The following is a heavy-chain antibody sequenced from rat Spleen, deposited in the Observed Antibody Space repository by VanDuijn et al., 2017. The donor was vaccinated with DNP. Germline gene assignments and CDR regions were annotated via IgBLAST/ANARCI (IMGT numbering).Heavy chain of an antibody. Sequence: EVQLQESGPGLVKPSQSLSLTCSVTGYSLTSNYWGWIRKFPGNKMEYIGHISYSGSTNYNPSLQSRISITRDTSKNHFFLHLNSVTTEDTATYYCARWTRYFDYWGQGAMVTVSS. CDR1: GYSLTSNY. J-gene: IGHJ2*01. CDR2: ISYSGST. V-gene: IGHV3-1*01. D-gene: IGHD1-7*01. CDR3: ARWTRYFDY.